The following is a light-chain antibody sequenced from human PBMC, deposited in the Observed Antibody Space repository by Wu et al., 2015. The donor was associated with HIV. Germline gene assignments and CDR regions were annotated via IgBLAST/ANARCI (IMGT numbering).Light chain of an antibody. V-gene: IGKV1-9*01. J-gene: IGKJ2*03. CDR3: HQFYIHPRS. CDR2: GAS. CDR1: QDINNY. Sequence: QLTQSPDSLSASVGDRVTITCRASQDINNYLAWYQQKPGKAPKLLIYGASTLQGGVPSRFRGSRSGTDFTLTINNLQPEDSATYLCHQFYIHPRSFGQGTKLEI.